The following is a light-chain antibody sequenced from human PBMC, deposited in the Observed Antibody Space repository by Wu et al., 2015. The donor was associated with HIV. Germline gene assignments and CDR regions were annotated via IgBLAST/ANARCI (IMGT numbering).Light chain of an antibody. CDR3: QHYGSSPPFT. CDR1: QSISYD. V-gene: IGKV3-20*01. J-gene: IGKJ3*01. CDR2: GAS. Sequence: EIVMTQSPASLSVSPGERATLSCRASQSISYDLAWYQQKPGQAPRLLIYGASSRATGIPDRFSGSGSGTDFTLTISRLEPEDFAVYHCQHYGSSPPFTFGPG.